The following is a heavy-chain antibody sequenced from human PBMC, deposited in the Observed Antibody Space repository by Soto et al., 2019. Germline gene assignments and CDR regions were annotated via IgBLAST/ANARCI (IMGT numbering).Heavy chain of an antibody. D-gene: IGHD3-16*02. CDR1: GYTFTNYG. V-gene: IGHV1-18*04. Sequence: QVQLVQSGAEVKKPGASVKVSCKASGYTFTNYGISWVRQAPGQGLEWMGWISTNSGHTDYAQNLRGRVTMTTDTSTTTAYMELRSLRSDDTAVYYCAREEYRQLDHWGQGTLVTDSS. CDR3: AREEYRQLDH. CDR2: ISTNSGHT. J-gene: IGHJ5*02.